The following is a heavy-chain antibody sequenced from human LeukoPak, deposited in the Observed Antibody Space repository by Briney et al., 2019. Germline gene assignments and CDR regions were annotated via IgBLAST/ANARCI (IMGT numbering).Heavy chain of an antibody. J-gene: IGHJ3*02. CDR1: GFTSSSYW. CDR3: ARALVVPAAMDAFDI. D-gene: IGHD2-2*01. V-gene: IGHV3-74*01. CDR2: INSDGSST. Sequence: GGTLRLSCAASGFTSSSYWMPWVRQAPGKGLVWASSINSDGSSTSYADSGKGRLTISRDNDKNTLYLQMNSLRAEDTAVYYCARALVVPAAMDAFDIWGQGTMVTVSS.